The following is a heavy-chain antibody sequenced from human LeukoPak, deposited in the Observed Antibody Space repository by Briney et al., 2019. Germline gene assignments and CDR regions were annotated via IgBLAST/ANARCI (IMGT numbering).Heavy chain of an antibody. CDR2: IKQDGSEK. D-gene: IGHD6-19*01. CDR1: GFTFSSYW. V-gene: IGHV3-7*01. Sequence: QPGGSLRLSCAASGFTFSSYWMSWVRQAPGKGLVWVANIKQDGSEKYYVDSVKGRFTISRDNAKNSLYLQMNSLRAEDTAVYYCARERQSTVAGRNVIVYWGQGTLVTVSS. CDR3: ARERQSTVAGRNVIVY. J-gene: IGHJ4*02.